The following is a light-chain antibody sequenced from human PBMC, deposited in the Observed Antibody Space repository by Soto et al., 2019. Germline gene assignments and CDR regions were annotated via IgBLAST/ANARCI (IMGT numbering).Light chain of an antibody. CDR3: QQSYMEPIT. Sequence: DIQMTQSPSSLSASVEDRVIITCRASQSISNHLNWYQQKPGKAPKLLIFAASSLQSGVPSRFSGSGGGTDFTLSISSVQPEDFATYFCQQSYMEPITFGQGTGLEI. CDR1: QSISNH. J-gene: IGKJ5*01. CDR2: AAS. V-gene: IGKV1-39*01.